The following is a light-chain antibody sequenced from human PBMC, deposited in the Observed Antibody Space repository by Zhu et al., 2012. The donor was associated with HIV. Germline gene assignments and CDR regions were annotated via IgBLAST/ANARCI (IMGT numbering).Light chain of an antibody. CDR3: QQYDDWPPLT. CDR1: ETIKSD. V-gene: IGKV3-15*01. Sequence: IVLTQSPATLSVSPGERATLSCRASETIKSDLAWYQQKPGQAPRLLIYDTSTRATGVPARFSGSGSGTEFTLTISSLQSEDFAVYYCQQYDDWPPLTFGGGPRWRSN. CDR2: DTS. J-gene: IGKJ4*01.